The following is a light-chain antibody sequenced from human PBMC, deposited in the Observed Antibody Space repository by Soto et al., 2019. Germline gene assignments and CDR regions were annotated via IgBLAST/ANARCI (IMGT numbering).Light chain of an antibody. CDR1: QSVGSNY. CDR3: QQYGSSPPIT. CDR2: GAS. Sequence: EIVLTQSPGTLSLSPGGSATLSCRASQSVGSNYLAWYQQKPGQAPRLLIYGASSRATGIPDRFSGSGSGTDFTLTISRLEPEDFAVYYCQQYGSSPPITFGGGTKVDIK. J-gene: IGKJ4*01. V-gene: IGKV3-20*01.